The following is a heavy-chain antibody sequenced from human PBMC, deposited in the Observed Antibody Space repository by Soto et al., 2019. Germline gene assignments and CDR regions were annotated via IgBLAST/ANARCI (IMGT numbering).Heavy chain of an antibody. D-gene: IGHD1-7*01. Sequence: QVQLVQSGAEVKKPGSSVKVSCKASGGTFSSYAISWVRQAPGQGLEWMGGIIPIFGTANYAQKFQGRGQITADESTSTAYMELSSLRFEDTAVYYCAGPPELTRIYYYYGMDVWGQGTTVTVSS. CDR2: IIPIFGTA. CDR3: AGPPELTRIYYYYGMDV. J-gene: IGHJ6*02. V-gene: IGHV1-69*12. CDR1: GGTFSSYA.